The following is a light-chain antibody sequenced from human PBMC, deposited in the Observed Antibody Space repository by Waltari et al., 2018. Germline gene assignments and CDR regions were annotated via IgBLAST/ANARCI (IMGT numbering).Light chain of an antibody. CDR1: SSNIGSHY. CDR2: RNN. J-gene: IGLJ2*01. Sequence: QSVLTQPPSASGTPGQRVTISCSGSSSNIGSHYVYWDQQRPGTAPKLLIYRNNQRPSGVPDRFSGSKSGTSASLAISGLRSEDEADYYCAAWDDSLSGVVFGGGTKLTVL. V-gene: IGLV1-47*01. CDR3: AAWDDSLSGVV.